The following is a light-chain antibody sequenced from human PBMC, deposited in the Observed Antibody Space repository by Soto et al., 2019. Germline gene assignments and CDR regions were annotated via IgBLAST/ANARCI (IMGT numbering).Light chain of an antibody. CDR1: QGIRKD. J-gene: IGKJ4*01. Sequence: IPFTQTPSSHSASIRDRVTSRCPASQGIRKDLAWYQQKPGEAPKLLIYAASTMYGGVPSRFSGSGSGTDFALTITSLQAEDFATYYCQQLRLYPSTFGGGTKVDIK. V-gene: IGKV1-9*01. CDR3: QQLRLYPST. CDR2: AAS.